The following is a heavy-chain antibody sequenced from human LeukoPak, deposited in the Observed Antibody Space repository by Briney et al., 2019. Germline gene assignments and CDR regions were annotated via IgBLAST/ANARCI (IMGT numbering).Heavy chain of an antibody. D-gene: IGHD6-19*01. CDR1: GFTFSSFA. Sequence: GGSLRLSCAASGFTFSSFAMSWVRQAPGKGLEWVSTISDSGANTYYADSVRGRFTISRDNSKNTLYLQKNSLRADDTAIYYCAKSMTLQWRGFFDLWGRGTHVTVSS. CDR3: AKSMTLQWRGFFDL. V-gene: IGHV3-23*01. CDR2: ISDSGANT. J-gene: IGHJ2*01.